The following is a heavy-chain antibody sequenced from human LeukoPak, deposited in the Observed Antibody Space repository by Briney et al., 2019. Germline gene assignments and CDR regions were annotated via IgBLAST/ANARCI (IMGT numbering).Heavy chain of an antibody. D-gene: IGHD6-19*01. CDR1: GGSISSYY. CDR2: IYYSGSA. J-gene: IGHJ4*02. Sequence: SETLSLTCTVSGGSISSYYWGWTRQPPGKDLEWIGSIYYSGSAYYNPSLKSRVTISVDTSKNQFSLKLSSVTAADTAVYYCARHNSDSYYFDYWGQGTLVTVSS. CDR3: ARHNSDSYYFDY. V-gene: IGHV4-39*01.